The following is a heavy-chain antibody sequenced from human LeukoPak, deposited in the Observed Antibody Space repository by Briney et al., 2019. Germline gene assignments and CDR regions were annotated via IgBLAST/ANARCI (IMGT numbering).Heavy chain of an antibody. D-gene: IGHD3-10*01. CDR3: ARWRASGGYYYYYYMDV. Sequence: SVKVSCKASGGTFSSYAISWVRQAPGQGLEWMGGIIPIFGTANYAQKFQGRVTITADESTRTAYMELSSLRSEDTAVYYCARWRASGGYYYYYYMDVWGKGTTVTVSS. V-gene: IGHV1-69*13. CDR1: GGTFSSYA. J-gene: IGHJ6*03. CDR2: IIPIFGTA.